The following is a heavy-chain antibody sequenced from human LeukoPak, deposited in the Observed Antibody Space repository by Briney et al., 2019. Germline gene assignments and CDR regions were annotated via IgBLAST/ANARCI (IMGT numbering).Heavy chain of an antibody. Sequence: SETLSLTCAVYGGSFSGYYWSWIRQPPGKVLEWIGEINHSGSTNYNPSLKSQVTISVDTSKNQFSLKLSSVTAADTAVYYCARHWVTMVRGWINWFDPWGQGTLVTVSS. CDR3: ARHWVTMVRGWINWFDP. J-gene: IGHJ5*02. CDR1: GGSFSGYY. D-gene: IGHD3-10*01. V-gene: IGHV4-34*01. CDR2: INHSGST.